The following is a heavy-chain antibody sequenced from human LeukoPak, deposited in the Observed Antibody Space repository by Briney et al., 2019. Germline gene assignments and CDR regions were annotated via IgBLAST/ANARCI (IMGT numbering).Heavy chain of an antibody. V-gene: IGHV3-30*18. CDR2: ISYDGSNK. D-gene: IGHD5-12*01. J-gene: IGHJ4*02. CDR1: ACIFSSYG. CDR3: AKDHPRATYFDY. Sequence: GGSLRLSCAASACIFSSYGRHWVRQAPGEGVEWVAVISYDGSNKYYADSVKGRFTISRDNAKNTLYLQMNSLRAEDTTVYYCAKDHPRATYFDYWGQGTLVTVSS.